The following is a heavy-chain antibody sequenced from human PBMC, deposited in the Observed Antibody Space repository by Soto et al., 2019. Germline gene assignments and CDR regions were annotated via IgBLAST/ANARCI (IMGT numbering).Heavy chain of an antibody. Sequence: QVQLVESGGGVVQPGRSLRLSCAASGFTFSSYAMHWVRQAPGKGLEGVAVISYDGSNKYYADSVKGRFTISRDNSNNTRYRQMYSLRAEDTAVYYCARDRAAAGTCSYWGQGTLVTVSS. CDR3: ARDRAAAGTCSY. J-gene: IGHJ4*02. CDR1: GFTFSSYA. CDR2: ISYDGSNK. D-gene: IGHD6-13*01. V-gene: IGHV3-30-3*01.